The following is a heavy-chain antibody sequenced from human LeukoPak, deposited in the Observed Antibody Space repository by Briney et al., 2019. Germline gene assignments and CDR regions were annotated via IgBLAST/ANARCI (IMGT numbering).Heavy chain of an antibody. D-gene: IGHD3-9*01. J-gene: IGHJ4*02. CDR2: ISSGGDSK. V-gene: IGHV3-48*03. CDR1: GFTFSDYE. CDR3: TRDASGYATS. Sequence: GGSLRLSCAASGFTFSDYEMNWVRQAPGKGLEWVAYISSGGDSKFYGDSVKGRFTISRDNAKNSLYLQMNSLRGDDTAVYYCTRDASGYATSWGQGTLVTVSS.